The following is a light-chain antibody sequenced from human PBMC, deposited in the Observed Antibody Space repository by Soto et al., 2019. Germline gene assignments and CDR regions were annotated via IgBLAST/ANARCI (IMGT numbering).Light chain of an antibody. CDR2: DVN. V-gene: IGLV2-8*01. CDR1: SSDVGGYSF. J-gene: IGLJ1*01. Sequence: QSALTQPPSASGSPGQSVTISCTGTSSDVGGYSFVSWYQKHPGKAPKVLIYDVNKRPSGVPERFSGSKSGNTASLTVSGLQAEDEDDYYCSSHAGSDNPFVFGTGTKLTVL. CDR3: SSHAGSDNPFV.